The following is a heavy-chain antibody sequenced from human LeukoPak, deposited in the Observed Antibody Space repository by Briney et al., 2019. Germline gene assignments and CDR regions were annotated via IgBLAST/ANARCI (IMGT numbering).Heavy chain of an antibody. D-gene: IGHD3-3*01. CDR1: GYTFTSYG. J-gene: IGHJ4*02. CDR2: ISAYNGNT. Sequence: GASVKVSCKASGYTFTSYGISWVRQAPGQGLEWMGWISAYNGNTNYAQKFQGRVTMTRDTSISTAYMELSRLRSDDTAVYYCARDAWSYYDYWGQGTLVTVSS. V-gene: IGHV1-18*01. CDR3: ARDAWSYYDY.